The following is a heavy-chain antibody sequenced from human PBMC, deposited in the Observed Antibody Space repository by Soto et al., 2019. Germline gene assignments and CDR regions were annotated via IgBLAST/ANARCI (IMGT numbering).Heavy chain of an antibody. CDR2: IYYSGSN. CDR1: GGSICRGGYY. Sequence: TLSLTCTVSGGSICRGGYYWGWICQQQGKNLEGIGYIYYSGSNYYNPSLKSRVTISVDTYKNQFTLKLSSLNAEETEVYNCATMHETTKFEYWGQGRLLTVSS. CDR3: ATMHETTKFEY. J-gene: IGHJ4*02. V-gene: IGHV4-31*03. D-gene: IGHD1-1*01.